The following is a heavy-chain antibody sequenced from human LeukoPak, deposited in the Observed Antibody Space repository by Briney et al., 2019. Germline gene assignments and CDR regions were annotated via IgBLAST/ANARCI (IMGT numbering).Heavy chain of an antibody. CDR1: GFTFTTYA. V-gene: IGHV3-23*01. J-gene: IGHJ4*02. CDR3: AKFYDILTGYFDH. D-gene: IGHD3-9*01. CDR2: ISGGGGGT. Sequence: GGSLRLSCAASGFTFTTYAMGWVRHSPGKGLEGVSSISGGGGGTYYAEFVKGRFTISRDSSKNTLYLQMNSLRAEDTAVYYCAKFYDILTGYFDHWGQGTLVTVSS.